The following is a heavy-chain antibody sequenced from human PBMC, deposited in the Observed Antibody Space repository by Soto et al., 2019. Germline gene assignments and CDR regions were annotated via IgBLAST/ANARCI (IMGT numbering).Heavy chain of an antibody. CDR3: AKDPMVRRVITFSFDY. J-gene: IGHJ4*02. CDR2: ISGSGGST. CDR1: GFTFSSYA. D-gene: IGHD3-10*01. V-gene: IGHV3-23*01. Sequence: EVQLLESGGGLVQPGGSLRLSCAASGFTFSSYAMSWVRQAPGKGLEWVSAISGSGGSTYYADSVKGRFTISRDNSKNTMYLQMNSLRAEDTAVYYCAKDPMVRRVITFSFDYWGQGTLVTVSS.